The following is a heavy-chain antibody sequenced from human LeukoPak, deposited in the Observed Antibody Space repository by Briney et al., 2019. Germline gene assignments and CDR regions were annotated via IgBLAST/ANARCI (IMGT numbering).Heavy chain of an antibody. CDR2: INHSGST. J-gene: IGHJ4*02. CDR1: GYSISSGYY. Sequence: SETLSLTCTVSGYSISSGYYWSWIRQPPGKGLEWIGEINHSGSTNYNPSLKSRVTISVDTSKNQSSLKLSSVTAADTAVYYCHYGDLYFDYWGQGTLVTVSS. V-gene: IGHV4-38-2*02. D-gene: IGHD4-17*01. CDR3: HYGDLYFDY.